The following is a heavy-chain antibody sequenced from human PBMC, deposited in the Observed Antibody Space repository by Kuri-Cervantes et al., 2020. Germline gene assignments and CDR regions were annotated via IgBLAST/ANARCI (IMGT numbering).Heavy chain of an antibody. CDR3: ARGRTIFGVAYRPFDY. CDR1: GYTFTNCA. V-gene: IGHV1-3*01. D-gene: IGHD3-3*01. CDR2: INAGNGNT. Sequence: ASVKVSCKASGYTFTNCALHWVRQAPGQRLEWMGWINAGNGNTKYSQKFQGRVTMTRDTSARTAYMELSSLSSEDTAVYYCARGRTIFGVAYRPFDYWGQGTLVTVSS. J-gene: IGHJ4*02.